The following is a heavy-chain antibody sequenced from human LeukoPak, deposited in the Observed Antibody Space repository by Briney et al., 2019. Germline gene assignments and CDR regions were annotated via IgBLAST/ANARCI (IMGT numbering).Heavy chain of an antibody. Sequence: PGRSLRLSCAASGFTFCSYGMHWVRQAPGKGLEWVAVISYDGSNKYYADSVKGRFTISRDNSKNTLYLQMNSLRAEDTAVYYCAKDPDGYKPLAWGQGTLVTVSS. CDR3: AKDPDGYKPLA. CDR1: GFTFCSYG. CDR2: ISYDGSNK. J-gene: IGHJ5*02. V-gene: IGHV3-30*18. D-gene: IGHD5-24*01.